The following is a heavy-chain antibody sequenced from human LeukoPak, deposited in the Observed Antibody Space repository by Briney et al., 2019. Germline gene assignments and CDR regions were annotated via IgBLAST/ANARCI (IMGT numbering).Heavy chain of an antibody. CDR1: GFTFSDYY. CDR3: AGEGRYDFWSGYSPAAFDI. Sequence: GGSLRLSCAASGFTFSDYYMSWIRQAPGKGLEWVSYISSSGSTIYYADSVKGRFTISRDNAKNSLYLQMNSLRAEDTAVYYCAGEGRYDFWSGYSPAAFDIWGQGTMVTVSS. V-gene: IGHV3-11*01. D-gene: IGHD3-3*01. CDR2: ISSSGSTI. J-gene: IGHJ3*02.